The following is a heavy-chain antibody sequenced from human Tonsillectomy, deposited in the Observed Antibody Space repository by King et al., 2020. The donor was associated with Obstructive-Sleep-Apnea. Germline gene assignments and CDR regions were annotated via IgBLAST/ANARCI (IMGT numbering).Heavy chain of an antibody. J-gene: IGHJ6*02. D-gene: IGHD6-13*01. CDR2: ISYDGSSK. CDR3: AREVAAAGQDYYYHGLDV. CDR1: GFAFSYHA. V-gene: IGHV3-30-3*01. Sequence: VQLVESGGGVVQPGRSLRLSCAASGFAFSYHAIHWVRQAPGKGLEWVAFISYDGSSKHYADSLKGRITISRDNSKNTLYLQMNRLRAEDTAVYYCAREVAAAGQDYYYHGLDVWGQGTTVTVSS.